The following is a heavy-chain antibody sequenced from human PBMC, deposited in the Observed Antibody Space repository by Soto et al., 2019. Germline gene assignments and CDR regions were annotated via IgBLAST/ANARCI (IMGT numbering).Heavy chain of an antibody. CDR3: ARHGRVVVAPNDAFDI. D-gene: IGHD2-15*01. Sequence: PGESLKISCKGSGYSFTSYWIGWVRQMPGKGLEWMGIIYPGDSDTRYSPSFQGQVTISADKSISTAYLQWSSLEASDTAMYYCARHGRVVVAPNDAFDIWGQGTMVTVSS. CDR1: GYSFTSYW. V-gene: IGHV5-51*01. CDR2: IYPGDSDT. J-gene: IGHJ3*02.